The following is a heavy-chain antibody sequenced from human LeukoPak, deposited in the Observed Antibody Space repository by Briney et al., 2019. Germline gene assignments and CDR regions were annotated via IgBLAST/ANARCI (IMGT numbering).Heavy chain of an antibody. CDR2: INHSGST. D-gene: IGHD6-13*01. V-gene: IGHV4-34*01. CDR1: GGSFSGYY. CDR3: ARDSSWYPRNAFDI. Sequence: SETLSLTCAVYGGSFSGYYWSWIRQPPGKGLEWIGEINHSGSTNYNPSLKSRVTISVDTSKNQFSLKLSSVTAADTAVYYCARDSSWYPRNAFDIWGQGTMVTVSS. J-gene: IGHJ3*02.